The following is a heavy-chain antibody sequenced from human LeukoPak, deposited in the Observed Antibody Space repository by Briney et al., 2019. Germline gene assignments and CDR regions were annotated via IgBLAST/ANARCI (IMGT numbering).Heavy chain of an antibody. CDR1: GFTFSSYW. J-gene: IGHJ6*03. CDR2: INNDGSST. Sequence: PGGSLRLSCAASGFTFSSYWMHWVRQAPGKGLVWVSRINNDGSSTSYAGSVKGRFTISRDNAKNTLYLQMNSLRAEDTAVYYCARRVDYYDSSGSYYYYYMDVWDKATTVTVSS. CDR3: ARRVDYYDSSGSYYYYYMDV. V-gene: IGHV3-74*01. D-gene: IGHD3-22*01.